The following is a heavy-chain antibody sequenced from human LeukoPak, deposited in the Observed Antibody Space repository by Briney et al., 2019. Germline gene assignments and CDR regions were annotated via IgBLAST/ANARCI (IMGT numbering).Heavy chain of an antibody. CDR2: IKEDGSEK. Sequence: GGSLRLSCAASGFTFSSYWMSWVRQAPGKGLEWVANIKEDGSEKRDVDSVKGRFTISRDNAKNSLYLQMNSLRTEDTAVYYCAKEFGGTGFDYWGQGTLVTVSS. CDR1: GFTFSSYW. CDR3: AKEFGGTGFDY. V-gene: IGHV3-7*01. D-gene: IGHD1-1*01. J-gene: IGHJ4*02.